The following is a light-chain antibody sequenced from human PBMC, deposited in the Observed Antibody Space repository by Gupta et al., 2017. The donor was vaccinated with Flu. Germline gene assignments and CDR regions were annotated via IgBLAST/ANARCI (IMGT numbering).Light chain of an antibody. CDR3: QQSHGTPPT. V-gene: IGKV1-39*01. J-gene: IGKJ1*01. CDR2: AAS. Sequence: ALSAAVGARVTITGRESQTVNVFLNWPHQKPVKAPNLLIVAASNLRGGVPSRFSGSGSGTEFTFTISSLQPEDLGTYYCQQSHGTPPTFGQGTKVEIK. CDR1: QTVNVF.